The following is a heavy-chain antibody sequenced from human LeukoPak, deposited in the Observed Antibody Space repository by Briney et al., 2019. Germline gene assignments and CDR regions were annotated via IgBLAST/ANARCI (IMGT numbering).Heavy chain of an antibody. CDR3: ARVGIVGAYFDY. CDR2: ISYDGSNK. D-gene: IGHD1-26*01. Sequence: PGGSLRLSCAASGFTFSGYAMHWVRQAPGKGLEWVAVISYDGSNKYYADSVKGRFTISRDNSKNTLYLQMNSLRAEDTAVYYCARVGIVGAYFDYWGQGTLVTVSS. J-gene: IGHJ4*02. CDR1: GFTFSGYA. V-gene: IGHV3-30-3*01.